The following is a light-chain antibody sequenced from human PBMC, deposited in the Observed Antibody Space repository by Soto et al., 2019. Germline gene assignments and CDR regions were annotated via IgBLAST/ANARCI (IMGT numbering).Light chain of an antibody. CDR3: LLLYPGTPRV. CDR2: DTN. J-gene: IGLJ3*02. Sequence: QAVVTQEPSLTVSPGGTVTLSCGCTTGAVASGEYTYWFQQNPGQAPRTLIYDTNNKPSGTSARFSGSHLGGKAALTLSGAQAEDEAQYYCLLLYPGTPRVFGGGTKVTVL. V-gene: IGLV7-46*01. CDR1: TGAVASGEY.